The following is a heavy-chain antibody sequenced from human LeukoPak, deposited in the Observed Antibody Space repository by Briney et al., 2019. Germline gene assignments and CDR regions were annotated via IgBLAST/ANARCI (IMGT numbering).Heavy chain of an antibody. CDR2: IYYGGST. D-gene: IGHD3-10*01. CDR1: GGSISSGGYY. V-gene: IGHV4-31*03. CDR3: ANYYGSGSPDAFDI. J-gene: IGHJ3*02. Sequence: SETLSLTCTVSGGSISSGGYYWSWIRQHPGKGLEWIGYIYYGGSTYYNPSLKSRVTISVDTSKNQFSLKLSSVTAADTAVYYCANYYGSGSPDAFDIWGQGTMVTVSS.